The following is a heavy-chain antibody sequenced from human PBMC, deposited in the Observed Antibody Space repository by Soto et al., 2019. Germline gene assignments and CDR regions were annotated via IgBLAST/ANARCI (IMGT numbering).Heavy chain of an antibody. CDR1: AGSMSSYY. CDR2: IYSGGST. V-gene: IGHV4-59*01. D-gene: IGHD1-26*01. Sequence: PSETLSLTCSVSAGSMSSYYWAWIRQPPGKGLEWIGYIYSGGSTFYNPSLKSRVTISVDTSRKQFSLRLTSMTPADTALYYCARAPRSGDCFDYWGQGTLVTVS. CDR3: ARAPRSGDCFDY. J-gene: IGHJ4*02.